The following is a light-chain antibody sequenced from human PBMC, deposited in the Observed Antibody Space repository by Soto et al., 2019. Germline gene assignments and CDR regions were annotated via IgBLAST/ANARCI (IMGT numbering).Light chain of an antibody. CDR1: QNLLHIDGYNY. CDR3: MQAVYTRT. J-gene: IGKJ1*01. Sequence: DVVMTQSTLSLPVTPGEPASISCRSSQNLLHIDGYNYLDWYLQKPGQSPQLLIFLGSYRASGVPDRFGGSGSGTDFTLRISRVEAEDVGVYYCMQAVYTRTFGPGTKVDNK. CDR2: LGS. V-gene: IGKV2-28*01.